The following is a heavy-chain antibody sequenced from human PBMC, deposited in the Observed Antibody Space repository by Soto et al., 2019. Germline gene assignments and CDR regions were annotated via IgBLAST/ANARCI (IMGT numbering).Heavy chain of an antibody. CDR1: GGSFSGYY. CDR2: INHSGST. D-gene: IGHD2-2*01. J-gene: IGHJ5*02. V-gene: IGHV4-34*01. Sequence: SETLSLTCAVYGGSFSGYYWSWIRQPPGKGLEWIGEINHSGSTNYNPSLKSRVTISVDTSKYQFSLKLSSVTAADTAVYYCARDGVVVPAARRVDNWFGPWGQGTLVTVSS. CDR3: ARDGVVVPAARRVDNWFGP.